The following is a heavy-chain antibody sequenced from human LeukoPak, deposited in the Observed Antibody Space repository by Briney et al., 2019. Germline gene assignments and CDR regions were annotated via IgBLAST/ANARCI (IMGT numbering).Heavy chain of an antibody. CDR2: ISSSSSYI. CDR1: GFTFSSYG. Sequence: PGGSLRLSCAASGFTFSSYGMHWVRQAPGKGLDWVSSISSSSSYIYYADSVKGRFTISRDNAKNSLYLQMNSLRAENTAVYYCARDEGDTAMVPFDYWGQGTLVTVSS. V-gene: IGHV3-21*01. D-gene: IGHD5-18*01. CDR3: ARDEGDTAMVPFDY. J-gene: IGHJ4*02.